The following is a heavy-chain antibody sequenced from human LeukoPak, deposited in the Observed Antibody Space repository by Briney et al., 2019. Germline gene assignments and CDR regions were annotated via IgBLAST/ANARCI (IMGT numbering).Heavy chain of an antibody. Sequence: GGSLRLSCAASGFTFSIYAMSWVRQAPGKGLEWVSSISGTSGNTYYADSVKGRFTISRDNSKNTLYLQMNSLRAEDTAVYYCARDSLRGAMDYWGQGTLVTVSS. V-gene: IGHV3-23*01. CDR3: ARDSLRGAMDY. J-gene: IGHJ4*02. CDR2: ISGTSGNT. CDR1: GFTFSIYA. D-gene: IGHD2-15*01.